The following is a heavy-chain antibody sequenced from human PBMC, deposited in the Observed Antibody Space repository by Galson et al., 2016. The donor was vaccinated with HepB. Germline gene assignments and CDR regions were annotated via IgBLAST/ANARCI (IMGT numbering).Heavy chain of an antibody. Sequence: SVKVSCKASGLTFTRSVVQWVRQAREQRPEWIGLIVVGSGNTKYAQKFQERVTITRDMSTSTAYMELSSLRSEDTAVYYCAAYGSLVDAFDIWGQGTMVIVSS. J-gene: IGHJ3*02. CDR1: GLTFTRSV. V-gene: IGHV1-58*01. CDR2: IVVGSGNT. D-gene: IGHD3-10*01. CDR3: AAYGSLVDAFDI.